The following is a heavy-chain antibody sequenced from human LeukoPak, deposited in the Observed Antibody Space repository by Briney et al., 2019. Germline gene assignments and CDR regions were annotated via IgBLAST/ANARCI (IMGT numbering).Heavy chain of an antibody. D-gene: IGHD5/OR15-5a*01. CDR1: GFTFSGYY. V-gene: IGHV3-11*01. CDR3: VRVPY. J-gene: IGHJ4*02. CDR2: ISSDGSIV. Sequence: GGSLRLSCAASGFTFSGYYMSWMRQDPGKGLEWISYISSDGSIVYYADSVKGRFTISRDNAESLLYLQMDTVRAEDTAVYYCVRVPYWGQGSLVIVSS.